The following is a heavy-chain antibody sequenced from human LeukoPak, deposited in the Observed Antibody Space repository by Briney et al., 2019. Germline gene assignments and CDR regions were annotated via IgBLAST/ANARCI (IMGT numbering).Heavy chain of an antibody. V-gene: IGHV4-39*01. J-gene: IGHJ4*02. Sequence: SETLSLTCTVSGGSISSSSYYWGWIRQPPGKGLEWIGSIYYSGSTYYNPSLKSRVAISVDTSKNQFSLKLSSVTAADTAVYYCARLVYSNYVDYWGQGTLVTVSS. CDR1: GGSISSSSYY. CDR3: ARLVYSNYVDY. CDR2: IYYSGST. D-gene: IGHD4-11*01.